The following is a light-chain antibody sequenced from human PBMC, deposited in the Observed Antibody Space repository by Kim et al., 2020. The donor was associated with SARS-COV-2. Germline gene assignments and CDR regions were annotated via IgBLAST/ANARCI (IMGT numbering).Light chain of an antibody. Sequence: DIVMTQSPDSLAVSLGVRATINCKSSQSVLHSANNKNYLAWYQQKPGQPPKLLIYWASTRESGVPDRFSGSGSGTDFTLTISSLQAEDVTVYYCQQYYSSPYSFGQGTKLEI. V-gene: IGKV4-1*01. CDR3: QQYYSSPYS. CDR1: QSVLHSANNKNY. CDR2: WAS. J-gene: IGKJ2*03.